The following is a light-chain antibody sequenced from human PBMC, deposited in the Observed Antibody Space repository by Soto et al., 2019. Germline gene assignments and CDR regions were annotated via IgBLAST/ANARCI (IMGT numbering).Light chain of an antibody. CDR1: SITVGGYEY. V-gene: IGLV2-14*01. Sequence: ARTRPAPGSGSPGHSITTPCTGTSITVGGYEYVSWYQQHPGKAHKVMIHEVSNRPSGVSNRFSASKSGNTASLTISELQAEDEADYYCCSYTSSSTYVFGTGTKVTVL. CDR2: EVS. CDR3: CSYTSSSTYV. J-gene: IGLJ1*01.